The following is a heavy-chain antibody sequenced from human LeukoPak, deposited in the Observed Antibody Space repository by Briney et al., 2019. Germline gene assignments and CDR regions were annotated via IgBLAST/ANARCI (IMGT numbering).Heavy chain of an antibody. CDR2: IYYNGST. J-gene: IGHJ4*02. D-gene: IGHD5-24*01. CDR3: ARGVEMQLDY. V-gene: IGHV4-39*06. Sequence: SETLSLTCTVSVGPISSSSYYWGWIRQPPGKGLERIGRIYYNGSTYYNPSLKRRVTISVDTSQNLSALKLSSETAADTAVYYCARGVEMQLDYWGQGTLVTVSS. CDR1: VGPISSSSYY.